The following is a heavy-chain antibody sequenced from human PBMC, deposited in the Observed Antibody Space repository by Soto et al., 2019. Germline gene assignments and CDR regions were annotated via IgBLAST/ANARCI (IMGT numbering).Heavy chain of an antibody. D-gene: IGHD3-22*01. CDR2: IYWDDDK. Sequence: QITLKESGPTLVKPTQTLTLTCTFSGFSLSTSGVGVGWLRQPPGKALECLALIYWDDDKRYSPSLENRLTITKDTSKNQVVLTMTNMDPVDTATYYCAHRLRDSMTNYYYFNLWGRGTLVTVSS. V-gene: IGHV2-5*02. CDR1: GFSLSTSGVG. J-gene: IGHJ2*01. CDR3: AHRLRDSMTNYYYFNL.